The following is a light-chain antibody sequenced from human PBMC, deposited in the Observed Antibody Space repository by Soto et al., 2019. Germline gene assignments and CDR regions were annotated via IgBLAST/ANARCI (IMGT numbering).Light chain of an antibody. CDR2: GAS. CDR3: QQYGSSPRT. J-gene: IGKJ1*01. CDR1: QSVYGTF. Sequence: IVLTQSPGTLSLSPGERATLSCRASQSVYGTFLAWYQQKPGQAPRLLIYGASSRATGIPDRFSGSGSGTDFTLTISGLEPEDFAVSYCQQYGSSPRTFGQGTKVEIE. V-gene: IGKV3-20*01.